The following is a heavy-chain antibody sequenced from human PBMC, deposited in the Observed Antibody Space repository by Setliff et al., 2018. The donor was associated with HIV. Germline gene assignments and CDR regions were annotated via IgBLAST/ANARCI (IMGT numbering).Heavy chain of an antibody. V-gene: IGHV3-33*06. D-gene: IGHD3-3*01. CDR1: GFTFNSYG. J-gene: IGHJ4*02. CDR3: VKDVVKFWSGSGALDF. Sequence: LRLSCAASGFTFNSYGMHWVRQAPGKGLEWVALIWYDASKKEYADSVKGRFNILRDDSKKTVDLQMNSLRADDTAVYYCVKDVVKFWSGSGALDFWGPGTLVTVSS. CDR2: IWYDASKK.